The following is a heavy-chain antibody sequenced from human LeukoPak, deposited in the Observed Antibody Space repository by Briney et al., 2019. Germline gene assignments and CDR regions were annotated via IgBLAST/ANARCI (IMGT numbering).Heavy chain of an antibody. D-gene: IGHD3-3*01. CDR1: GYTFTNYG. J-gene: IGHJ5*02. CDR3: ARITYDFWSGYYMPDGP. V-gene: IGHV1-18*01. Sequence: ASVKVSCKASGYTFTNYGISWVRQAPGQGLEWMGWISMYNGNADYAQKLRGRVTMTTDTSTSTAYMELRSLRSDDTAVYYCARITYDFWSGYYMPDGPWGQGTLVTASS. CDR2: ISMYNGNA.